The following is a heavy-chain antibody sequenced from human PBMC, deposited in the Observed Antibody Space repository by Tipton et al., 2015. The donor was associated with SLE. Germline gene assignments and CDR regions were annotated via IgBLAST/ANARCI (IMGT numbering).Heavy chain of an antibody. D-gene: IGHD2-2*02. Sequence: TLSLTCSVYGDSLSGQYWSWIRQPPGKGLEWIGEVFRGGSTNYSPSLESRVTITVDMSKNQFSLKLTSATAADTAVYYCLRALWLDKDFAVVPPGIRLRAFDIWGQGTMVTVSS. CDR1: GDSLSGQY. V-gene: IGHV4-34*12. CDR3: LRALWLDKDFAVVPPGIRLRAFDI. J-gene: IGHJ3*02. CDR2: VFRGGST.